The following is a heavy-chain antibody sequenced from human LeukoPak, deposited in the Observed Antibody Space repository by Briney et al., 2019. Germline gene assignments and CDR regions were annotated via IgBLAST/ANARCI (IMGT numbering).Heavy chain of an antibody. CDR1: GFTFDDYG. D-gene: IGHD6-13*01. Sequence: GGSLRLSCAASGFTFDDYGMSWVRRAPGRGLEWVGLIRRRAFGETADYAASVKGRFTISRDDSKSIAYLQMNSLKTEDTAVYYCTREGAAAAYGMDVWGQGTTVTVSS. J-gene: IGHJ6*02. V-gene: IGHV3-49*04. CDR2: IRRRAFGETA. CDR3: TREGAAAAYGMDV.